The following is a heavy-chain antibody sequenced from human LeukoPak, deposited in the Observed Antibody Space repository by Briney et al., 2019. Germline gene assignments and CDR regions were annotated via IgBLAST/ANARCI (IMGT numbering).Heavy chain of an antibody. Sequence: GGSLRLSCAASGFTVSSNYMSWVRQAPGKGLEWVSFIYSGGSTYYADSVKGRFTISRDNSKNTLYLQMNSLRAEDTAVYYCAREGIAVAGTSIDYWGQGTLVTVSS. V-gene: IGHV3-66*01. J-gene: IGHJ4*02. CDR2: IYSGGST. CDR3: AREGIAVAGTSIDY. D-gene: IGHD6-19*01. CDR1: GFTVSSNY.